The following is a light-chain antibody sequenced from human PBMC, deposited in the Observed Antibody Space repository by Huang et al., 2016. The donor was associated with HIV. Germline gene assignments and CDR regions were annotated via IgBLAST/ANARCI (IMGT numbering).Light chain of an antibody. J-gene: IGKJ4*01. V-gene: IGKV3-15*01. Sequence: EIVMTQSPATLSVSPGERATLSCRASQSVSTNLAGYQQKAGQAPRLLMYGTSTRATGVPARLSGSGSGTEFTLTISSLQSEDFAVYYCQQYNNWPPLTFGGGTRVEIK. CDR1: QSVSTN. CDR2: GTS. CDR3: QQYNNWPPLT.